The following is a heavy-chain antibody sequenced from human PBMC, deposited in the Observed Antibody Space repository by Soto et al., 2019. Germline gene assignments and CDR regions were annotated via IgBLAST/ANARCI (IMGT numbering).Heavy chain of an antibody. V-gene: IGHV3-73*01. Sequence: EVQLVESGGDLVQPGGSLKLSCAASGFSISGSAIHWVRQASGKGLEWVARIRDKTNGYATGYAASVQGSFTISRDESQNTAFLQMNSLKTEDTAVYYCTRLDAPGDRALDIWGQGTMVSVSS. CDR1: GFSISGSA. CDR2: IRDKTNGYAT. CDR3: TRLDAPGDRALDI. J-gene: IGHJ3*02.